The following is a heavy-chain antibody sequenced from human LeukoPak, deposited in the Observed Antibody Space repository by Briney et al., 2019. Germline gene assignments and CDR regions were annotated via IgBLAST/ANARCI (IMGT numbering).Heavy chain of an antibody. CDR1: GGTFSSYA. J-gene: IGHJ6*02. Sequence: SVKVSCKASGGTFSSYAISWVRQAPGQGLEWMGGIIPIFGTANYAQKFQGRVTITADESTSTAYMELSSLRSEDTAVYYCHIPGDYPLQPQTEHYYFSGMDVWGQGTTVTVSS. CDR3: HIPGDYPLQPQTEHYYFSGMDV. D-gene: IGHD4-17*01. CDR2: IIPIFGTA. V-gene: IGHV1-69*13.